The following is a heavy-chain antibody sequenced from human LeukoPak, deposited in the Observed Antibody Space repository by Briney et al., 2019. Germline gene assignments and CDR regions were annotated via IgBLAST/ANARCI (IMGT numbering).Heavy chain of an antibody. CDR1: GFTFSRYW. D-gene: IGHD2-8*01. Sequence: QTGGSLRLSCAASGFTFSRYWMTWVRQAPGKGLEWVDNIKQDGSERYHVDSVKGRFTISRDNAKNSLYLQMNSLRAEDTAVYYCARDRYAVYWGQGTLVTVSS. J-gene: IGHJ4*02. CDR2: IKQDGSER. V-gene: IGHV3-7*01. CDR3: ARDRYAVY.